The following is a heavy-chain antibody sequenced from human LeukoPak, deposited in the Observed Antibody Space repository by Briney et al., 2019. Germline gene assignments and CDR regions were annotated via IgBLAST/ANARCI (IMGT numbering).Heavy chain of an antibody. CDR2: INHSGST. CDR1: GGSFSGYY. J-gene: IGHJ4*02. D-gene: IGHD2-15*01. V-gene: IGHV4-34*01. Sequence: PSETLSLTCAVYGGSFSGYYWSWIRQPPGKGLEWIGEINHSGSTNYNPSLKSRVTISVDTSKNQFSLQLNSVTPEDTAVYYRARAIKEYCSGGGCYWFDYWGQGTLVTVSS. CDR3: ARAIKEYCSGGGCYWFDY.